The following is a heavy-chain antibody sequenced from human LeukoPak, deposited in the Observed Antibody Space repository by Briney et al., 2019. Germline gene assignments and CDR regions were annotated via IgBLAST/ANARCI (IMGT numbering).Heavy chain of an antibody. Sequence: GGSLRLSCVASGFTVSSYSMNWVRQAPGKGLEWVSSIDYADSVKGRFTSSRDNAKNSLYLQMNSLRAADTAVYYCARDRAAASFDYWGQGTLVTVSS. CDR3: ARDRAAASFDY. D-gene: IGHD6-13*01. CDR1: GFTVSSYS. J-gene: IGHJ4*02. CDR2: I. V-gene: IGHV3-21*01.